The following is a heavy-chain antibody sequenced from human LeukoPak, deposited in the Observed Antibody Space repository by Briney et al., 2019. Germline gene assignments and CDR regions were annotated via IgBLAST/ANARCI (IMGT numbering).Heavy chain of an antibody. CDR1: GYTLTELS. J-gene: IGHJ4*02. CDR2: FDPEDGET. V-gene: IGHV1-24*01. Sequence: ASVKVSCKVSGYTLTELSMHWVRQAPGKGLEWMGGFDPEDGETIYAQKFQGRVTMTEDTSTDTAYMELSSLRSEDTAVYYCATGYTLWELPGYWGQGTLVTVSS. D-gene: IGHD1-26*01. CDR3: ATGYTLWELPGY.